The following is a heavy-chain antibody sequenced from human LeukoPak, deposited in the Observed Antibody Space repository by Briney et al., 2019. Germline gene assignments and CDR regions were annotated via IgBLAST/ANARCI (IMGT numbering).Heavy chain of an antibody. V-gene: IGHV3-23*01. CDR2: ISGRDGNT. D-gene: IGHD6-13*01. CDR1: GFTISTYV. Sequence: GGSLRLSCVASGFTISTYVMTWVRQAPGKGLEWVSDISGRDGNTDYADSIKGRFTISRDNSKNTLYLQMNSLRAEDTAVYYCARDRSPGGPGYSSRRPLYYFDYWGQGTLVTVSS. J-gene: IGHJ4*02. CDR3: ARDRSPGGPGYSSRRPLYYFDY.